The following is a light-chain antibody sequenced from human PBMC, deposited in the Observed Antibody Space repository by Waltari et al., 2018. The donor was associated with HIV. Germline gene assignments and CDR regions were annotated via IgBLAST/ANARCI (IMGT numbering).Light chain of an antibody. Sequence: QSVLTQPPSASGTPGQRVTISCSGSSSNIRSNTVSWYQQLPGTAPKLLIYSNDQRPSGVPDRFSGSKSGTSASLAISGLQSEDEADYYCAAWDDSLNGWVFGGVTKLTVL. CDR1: SSNIRSNT. J-gene: IGLJ3*02. CDR2: SND. CDR3: AAWDDSLNGWV. V-gene: IGLV1-44*01.